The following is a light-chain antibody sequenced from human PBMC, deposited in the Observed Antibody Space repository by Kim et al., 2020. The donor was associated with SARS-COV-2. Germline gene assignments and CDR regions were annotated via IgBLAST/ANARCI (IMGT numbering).Light chain of an antibody. CDR2: EVN. CDR1: SSDVGRYNR. CDR3: CSYAGDNTYV. Sequence: GQSITISCTGTSSDVGRYNRASWYQHHPGKAPKLVIYEVNQRPSGGSNRFSGSKSDNTASLTISGLQAEDEADYYCCSYAGDNTYVFGTGTKVTVL. V-gene: IGLV2-23*02. J-gene: IGLJ1*01.